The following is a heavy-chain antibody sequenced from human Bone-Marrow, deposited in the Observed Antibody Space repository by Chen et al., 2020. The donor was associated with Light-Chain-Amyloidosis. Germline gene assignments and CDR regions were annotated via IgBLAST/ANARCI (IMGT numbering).Heavy chain of an antibody. Sequence: LVESGGGLLKPGSSLRLPCAPLGFPFDDYPMHWVRQAPGKGLEWVSGISWNSGSIGYADSVKGRFTISRDNAKNSLYLQMNSLRAEDTALYYCAKSSYSSSFFLDAFDIWGQGTMVTVSS. CDR3: AKSSYSSSFFLDAFDI. D-gene: IGHD6-13*01. J-gene: IGHJ3*02. CDR1: GFPFDDYP. V-gene: IGHV3-9*01. CDR2: ISWNSGSI.